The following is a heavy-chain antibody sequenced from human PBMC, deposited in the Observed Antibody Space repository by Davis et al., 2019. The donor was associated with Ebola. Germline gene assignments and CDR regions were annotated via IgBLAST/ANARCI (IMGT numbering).Heavy chain of an antibody. V-gene: IGHV3-23*01. J-gene: IGHJ4*02. D-gene: IGHD6-25*01. CDR3: ARDPSSRAAKYYFDY. CDR2: ISGSGGTT. Sequence: GESLKISCAASGFTFSSYAMSWVRQAPGKGLEWVSAISGSGGTTYYADSVKGRFTISRDNAKNILYLQLNSVRAEDTAVYYCARDPSSRAAKYYFDYWGQGTLVTVSS. CDR1: GFTFSSYA.